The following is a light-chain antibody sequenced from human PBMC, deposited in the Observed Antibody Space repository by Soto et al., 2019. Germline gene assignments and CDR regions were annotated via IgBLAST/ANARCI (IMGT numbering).Light chain of an antibody. CDR1: QSVSSI. J-gene: IGKJ4*01. V-gene: IGKV3-11*01. Sequence: EIVLTQSPAPLSLSPGVRATLSCRASQSVSSILAWYQHKPGQAPRLLIFETSNRATGIPARFSGSGSGTDFTLTISSLEPEDFAVYYCQQRWSWPLTFVGGTKVEIK. CDR3: QQRWSWPLT. CDR2: ETS.